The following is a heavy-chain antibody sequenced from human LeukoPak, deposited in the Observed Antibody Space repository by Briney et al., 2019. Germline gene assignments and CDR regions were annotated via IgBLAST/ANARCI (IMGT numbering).Heavy chain of an antibody. V-gene: IGHV3-48*02. Sequence: TGGSLRLSCAASGFTFSNYYMNWVRQAPGKGLEWVSSISPSSSAIYYADSVKGRFTISRDNAENSVYLQMNSLRDEDTAVYCCARQFSGWTTYWGQGTLVTVSS. CDR2: ISPSSSAI. CDR1: GFTFSNYY. CDR3: ARQFSGWTTY. J-gene: IGHJ4*02. D-gene: IGHD6-19*01.